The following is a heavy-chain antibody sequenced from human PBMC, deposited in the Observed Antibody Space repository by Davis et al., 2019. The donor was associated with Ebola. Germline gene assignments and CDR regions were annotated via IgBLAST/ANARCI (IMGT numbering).Heavy chain of an antibody. CDR2: ISGDGITT. CDR1: GFPFSYYW. D-gene: IGHD1-26*01. J-gene: IGHJ4*02. V-gene: IGHV3-74*01. CDR3: AYLGATTPFDY. Sequence: HTGGSLRLSCAASGFPFSYYWMHWVRQAPGKGLVWVSRISGDGITTTYADSVKGRFTISRDSAKNTLYLQMNSLRAEDTAVYYCAYLGATTPFDYWGQGTLVTVSS.